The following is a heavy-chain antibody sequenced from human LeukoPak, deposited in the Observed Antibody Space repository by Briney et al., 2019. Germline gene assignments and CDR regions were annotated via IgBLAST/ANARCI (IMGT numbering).Heavy chain of an antibody. Sequence: GGSLRLSCAASGFTFSSYAMHWVRQAPGKGLEWVAFIRHDGSIKYYADSVKGRFTISRDNSKNTLYLQMNSLRPEDTAVYSCAKLLFWSGYNDAFDIWGQGTMVTVSS. CDR1: GFTFSSYA. CDR3: AKLLFWSGYNDAFDI. D-gene: IGHD3-3*01. V-gene: IGHV3-30*02. J-gene: IGHJ3*02. CDR2: IRHDGSIK.